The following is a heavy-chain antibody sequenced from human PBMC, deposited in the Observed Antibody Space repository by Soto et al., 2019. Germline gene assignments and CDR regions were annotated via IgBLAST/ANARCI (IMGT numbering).Heavy chain of an antibody. CDR1: GGSISSSSYY. CDR3: ARPSSGWYYFDY. D-gene: IGHD6-19*01. Sequence: QLQLQESGPGLVKPSETLSLTCTVSGGSISSSSYYWGWIRQPPGKGLEWIGSIYYSGSTYYNPALKSRVAISVDTSKNQFSLQLSSVTAADTAVYYCARPSSGWYYFDYWGQGTLVTVSS. CDR2: IYYSGST. V-gene: IGHV4-39*01. J-gene: IGHJ4*02.